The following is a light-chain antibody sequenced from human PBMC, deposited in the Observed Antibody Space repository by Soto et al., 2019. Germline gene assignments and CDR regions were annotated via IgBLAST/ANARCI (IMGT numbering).Light chain of an antibody. J-gene: IGKJ1*01. CDR3: QHYKSYSPWS. Sequence: DIQMTQSPSTLSASVGDRVTITCRASHAISTSLAWYQQTPGKAPNLLIYDASKLETGVPSRFTGGGSGTEFTLTTTDLQPDDFATYYCQHYKSYSPWSFGQGTKV. V-gene: IGKV1-5*01. CDR2: DAS. CDR1: HAISTS.